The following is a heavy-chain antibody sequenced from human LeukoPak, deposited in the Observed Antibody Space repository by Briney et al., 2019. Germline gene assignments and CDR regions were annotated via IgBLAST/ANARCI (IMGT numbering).Heavy chain of an antibody. CDR3: ARVRRELLKPDWFDP. J-gene: IGHJ5*02. CDR2: ISAYNGNT. CDR1: GYTFTSYG. D-gene: IGHD1-26*01. Sequence: ASVKVSCKASGYTFTSYGISWVRQAPGQGLEWMGWISAYNGNTNYAQMLQDRVPMTTDTSTSTAYMELRSLRSDDTAVYYCARVRRELLKPDWFDPWGQGTLVTVSS. V-gene: IGHV1-18*01.